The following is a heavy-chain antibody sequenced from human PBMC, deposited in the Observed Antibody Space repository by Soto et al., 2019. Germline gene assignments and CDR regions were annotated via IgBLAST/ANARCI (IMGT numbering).Heavy chain of an antibody. CDR3: ARYDAESGSNKIDP. CDR2: IFYSGST. V-gene: IGHV4-61*01. CDR1: GGSVSSRSHF. Sequence: VQLQESGPGLVRPSETLSVTCTVSGGSVSSRSHFWSWIRQPPGGGQQWIGYIFYSGSTNYNPSLKSRATLSVDTSRNQFSLRLTSVTAADTAFYYCARYDAESGSNKIDPWGQGTLDTVSS. D-gene: IGHD5-12*01. J-gene: IGHJ5*02.